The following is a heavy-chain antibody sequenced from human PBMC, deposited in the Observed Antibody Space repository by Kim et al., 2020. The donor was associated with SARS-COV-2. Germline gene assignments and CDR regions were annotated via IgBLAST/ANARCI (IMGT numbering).Heavy chain of an antibody. J-gene: IGHJ4*02. Sequence: NSNPPLKSRVTISVDTSKNQFSVQRSRVTAADTAVYYCARSLHAGADSWGQGTLVTVSS. CDR3: ARSLHAGADS. D-gene: IGHD3-10*01. V-gene: IGHV4-34*01.